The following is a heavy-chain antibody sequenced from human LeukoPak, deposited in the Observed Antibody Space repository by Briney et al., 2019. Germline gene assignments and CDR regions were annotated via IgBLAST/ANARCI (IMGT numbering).Heavy chain of an antibody. V-gene: IGHV3-23*01. CDR3: AKDFVGVLPETFDH. Sequence: GGSLRLSCAASGFTFRNSAMGWVRQARGKGVEGGAGITPSGSTTYHAHSVRRRFTISRDNAKNTLDLQMDSLRAEDTAIYFCAKDFVGVLPETFDHWGQGTLVTVSS. CDR1: GFTFRNSA. CDR2: ITPSGSTT. D-gene: IGHD1-26*01. J-gene: IGHJ4*02.